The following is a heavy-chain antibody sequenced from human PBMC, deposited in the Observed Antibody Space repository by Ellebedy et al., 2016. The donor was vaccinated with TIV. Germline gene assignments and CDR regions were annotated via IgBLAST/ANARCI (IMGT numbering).Heavy chain of an antibody. CDR2: IYYSGST. D-gene: IGHD6-6*01. CDR3: ARERSSSSSVDP. J-gene: IGHJ5*02. V-gene: IGHV4-39*07. Sequence: SETLSLTCTVSGGSISSSSYYWAWIRQPPGKGLEWIGSIYYSGSTYYNPSLKSRVTKSVDTSKNQFSLKLSSVTAADTAAYYCARERSSSSSVDPWGQGTLVTVSS. CDR1: GGSISSSSYY.